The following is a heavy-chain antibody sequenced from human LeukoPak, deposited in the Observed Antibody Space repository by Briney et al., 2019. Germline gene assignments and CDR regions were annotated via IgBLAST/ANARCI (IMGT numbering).Heavy chain of an antibody. Sequence: GGSLRLSCAASGFTFSSYAMSWVRQAPGKGLEWVSAISGSGGSTYYADSVKGRFNISRDNSKNTLYLQMNSLRAEDTAVYYCAKDTVDDFWSGYYKDWFDPWGQGTLVTVSS. CDR3: AKDTVDDFWSGYYKDWFDP. CDR2: ISGSGGST. V-gene: IGHV3-23*01. D-gene: IGHD3-3*01. J-gene: IGHJ5*02. CDR1: GFTFSSYA.